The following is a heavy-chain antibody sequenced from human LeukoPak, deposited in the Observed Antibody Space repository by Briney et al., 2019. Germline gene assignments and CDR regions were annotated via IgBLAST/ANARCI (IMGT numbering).Heavy chain of an antibody. Sequence: GGSLRLSCAASGFTFSSYEMNWVRQGPGKGLEWVSYISSSGSTIYYADSVKGRFTISRDNAKNSLYLQMNSLRAEDTAVYYCARVEWELSYYFDYWGQGTLVTVSS. CDR3: ARVEWELSYYFDY. CDR2: ISSSGSTI. J-gene: IGHJ4*02. CDR1: GFTFSSYE. D-gene: IGHD1-26*01. V-gene: IGHV3-48*03.